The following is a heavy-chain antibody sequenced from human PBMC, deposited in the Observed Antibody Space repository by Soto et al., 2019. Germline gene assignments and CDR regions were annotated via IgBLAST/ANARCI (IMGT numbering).Heavy chain of an antibody. CDR3: ASKKIAARRGGWFDP. J-gene: IGHJ5*02. CDR2: IYHSGST. V-gene: IGHV4-4*02. Sequence: TSETLSLTCAVSGGSISSSNWWSWVRQPPGKGLEWIGEIYHSGSTNYNPSLKSRVTISVDKSKNQFSLKLSSVTAADTAVYYCASKKIAARRGGWFDPWGQGTLVTVSS. D-gene: IGHD6-6*01. CDR1: GGSISSSNW.